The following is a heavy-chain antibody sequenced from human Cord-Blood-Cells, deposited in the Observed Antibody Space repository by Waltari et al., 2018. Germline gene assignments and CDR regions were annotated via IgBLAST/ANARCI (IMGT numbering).Heavy chain of an antibody. Sequence: QVQLVESGGGVVQPARSLRLSCAPSGFTFSSYGMHWVRQAPGKGLEWVAVIWYDGSNKYYADSVKGRFTIARDNSKNTLYLQMNSLRAEDTAVYYCAREGAAGTITIFGVVIPRVPYYYYMDVWGKGTTVTVSS. V-gene: IGHV3-33*01. CDR3: AREGAAGTITIFGVVIPRVPYYYYMDV. CDR1: GFTFSSYG. D-gene: IGHD3-3*01. CDR2: IWYDGSNK. J-gene: IGHJ6*03.